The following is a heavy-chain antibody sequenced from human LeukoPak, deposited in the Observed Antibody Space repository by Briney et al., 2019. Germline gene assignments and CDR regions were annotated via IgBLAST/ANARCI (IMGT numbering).Heavy chain of an antibody. CDR3: ARSAQRDYDILTGYYGPDY. Sequence: GGSLRLSCAASGFTFSSYWMSWVRQAPGKGLEWVANIKQDGSEKYYVDSVKGRFTISRDNAKNSLYLQMNSLRAEDTAVYYCARSAQRDYDILTGYYGPDYWGQGTLVTVSS. V-gene: IGHV3-7*01. CDR2: IKQDGSEK. D-gene: IGHD3-9*01. J-gene: IGHJ4*02. CDR1: GFTFSSYW.